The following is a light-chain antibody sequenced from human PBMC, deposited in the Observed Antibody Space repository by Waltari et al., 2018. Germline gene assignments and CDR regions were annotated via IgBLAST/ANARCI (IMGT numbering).Light chain of an antibody. Sequence: DIVLTQSPGTLSMSPGERATLSCRASQSVRNNYLAWYKHKPGQSPRLLIYGASSRATDTPDRFSGSGSGTDFTLAISRLEPEDFAVYYCQQYGSSPWTFGQGARVEIK. CDR3: QQYGSSPWT. CDR1: QSVRNNY. J-gene: IGKJ1*01. CDR2: GAS. V-gene: IGKV3-20*01.